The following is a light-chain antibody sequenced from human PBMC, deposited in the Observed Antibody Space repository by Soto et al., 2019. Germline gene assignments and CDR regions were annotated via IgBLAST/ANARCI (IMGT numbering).Light chain of an antibody. CDR2: AAS. J-gene: IGKJ1*01. V-gene: IGKV3-20*01. CDR1: QSVSSKF. Sequence: EIVLTQSPGTLPLSPGERAALSCRVSQSVSSKFLAWYQQKPGQAPRLLIYAASNRATGIPDRFSGSGSGTDFTLTISRLEPEDFAVYYCQQSGSSPPTFGQGTKVDIK. CDR3: QQSGSSPPT.